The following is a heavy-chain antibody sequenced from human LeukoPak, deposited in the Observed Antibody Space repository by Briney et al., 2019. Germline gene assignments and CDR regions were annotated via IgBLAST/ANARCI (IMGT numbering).Heavy chain of an antibody. V-gene: IGHV1-2*02. Sequence: PNKGDTNYAQKFQARITMTRDTSISTAYMELSRLTTDDTATYYCARGRIFGVVITEYYFDYWGQGTPVIVSS. CDR2: PNKGDT. D-gene: IGHD3-3*01. J-gene: IGHJ4*02. CDR3: ARGRIFGVVITEYYFDY.